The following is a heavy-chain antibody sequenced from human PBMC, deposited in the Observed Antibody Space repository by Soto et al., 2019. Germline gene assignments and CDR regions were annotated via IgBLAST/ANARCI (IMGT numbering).Heavy chain of an antibody. J-gene: IGHJ4*02. CDR1: GFTVSSNY. Sequence: GSLRLSCAASGFTVSSNYMSWVRQAPGKGLEWVSVIYSGGSTYYADSVKGRFTISRDNSKNTLYLQMNSLRAEDTAVYYCARDSNYYGSGSYNPLDYWGQGTLVTVSS. V-gene: IGHV3-66*01. CDR2: IYSGGST. D-gene: IGHD3-10*01. CDR3: ARDSNYYGSGSYNPLDY.